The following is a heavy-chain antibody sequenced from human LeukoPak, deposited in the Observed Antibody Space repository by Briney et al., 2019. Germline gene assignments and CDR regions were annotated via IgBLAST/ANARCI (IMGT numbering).Heavy chain of an antibody. V-gene: IGHV4-61*10. D-gene: IGHD3-9*01. CDR3: ARGFDGPNAFDI. CDR1: GGSISSSNYY. CDR2: ISYSGST. J-gene: IGHJ3*02. Sequence: PSETLSLTCTVSGGSISSSNYYWSWIRQPAGKGLEWIGHISYSGSTNYNPSLKSRVTVSIDTSKNQVSLKLSSMTAADTAVYYCARGFDGPNAFDIWGQGTMVTVSS.